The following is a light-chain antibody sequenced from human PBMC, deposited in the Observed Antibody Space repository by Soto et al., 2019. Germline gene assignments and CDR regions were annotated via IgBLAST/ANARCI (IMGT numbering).Light chain of an antibody. CDR3: QQYNDNWT. Sequence: DIQMTQSPSTLSASVGDRVTITCRASQSISSWLAWYQQKPGKAPKILIYKASTLQSGVPSRFSGSGSGTEFTLAISSLQPDDSANYYCQQYNDNWTFGQGTKVEIK. CDR2: KAS. J-gene: IGKJ1*01. V-gene: IGKV1-5*03. CDR1: QSISSW.